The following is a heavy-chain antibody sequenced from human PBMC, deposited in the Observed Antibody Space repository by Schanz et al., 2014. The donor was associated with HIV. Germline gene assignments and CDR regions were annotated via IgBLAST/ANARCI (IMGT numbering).Heavy chain of an antibody. Sequence: QVQLVQSGAEVKKPGASVKVSCKASGYTFTSYGISWVRQAPGQGLEWMGWISAYNGHTNYAQNLQGRVTMTTDTSTSTAYMELRSLRSDDPAVYYCARDGRLDYFGSGSYYNSNGMDVWGQGTTVTVSS. J-gene: IGHJ6*02. D-gene: IGHD3-10*01. CDR3: ARDGRLDYFGSGSYYNSNGMDV. V-gene: IGHV1-18*01. CDR1: GYTFTSYG. CDR2: ISAYNGHT.